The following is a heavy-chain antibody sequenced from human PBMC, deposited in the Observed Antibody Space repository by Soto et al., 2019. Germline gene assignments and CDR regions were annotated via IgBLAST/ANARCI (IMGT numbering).Heavy chain of an antibody. CDR2: MNHGSGDT. Sequence: ASVKVSCKASGYTFTNNDVSWVRQATGQGLEWMGWMNHGSGDTGYAQKFQGRVTMTRDISIATAYMELNSLTSEDTAIYYCARMERFASLNRFDTWGQGTRVTVYS. D-gene: IGHD3-16*02. CDR1: GYTFTNND. J-gene: IGHJ5*02. CDR3: ARMERFASLNRFDT. V-gene: IGHV1-8*01.